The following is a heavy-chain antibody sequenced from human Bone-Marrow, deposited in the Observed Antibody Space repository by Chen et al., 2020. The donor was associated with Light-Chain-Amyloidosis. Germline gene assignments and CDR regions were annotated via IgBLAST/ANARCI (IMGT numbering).Heavy chain of an antibody. CDR3: TRKGGYFDF. CDR2: SGSTVST. Sequence: EVQVAETGGGLFQPGGSLRLSCIASGFFVNASYFSWVRQAPGKGLEWVSTVSGSTVSTYYAGAVKGRFIISRDNSKSTLYLQMNSLRAGDTAVYFCTRKGGYFDFWGQGSLVTVSS. CDR1: GFFVNASY. V-gene: IGHV3-53*02. D-gene: IGHD3-10*01. J-gene: IGHJ4*02.